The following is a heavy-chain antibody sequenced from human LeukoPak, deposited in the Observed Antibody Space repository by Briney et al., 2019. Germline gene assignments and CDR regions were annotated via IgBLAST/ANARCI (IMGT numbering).Heavy chain of an antibody. CDR3: AGRVGDSAFDI. CDR1: GGSISSYY. Sequence: SETLSLICTVSGGSISSYYRSWIRQPPGKGLEWIGYIAYTGSTNYNPSLKSRVTISVDTSKNQFSLKLSSVTVADTAVYYCAGRVGDSAFDIWGPGTMVTVSS. J-gene: IGHJ3*02. D-gene: IGHD1-26*01. CDR2: IAYTGST. V-gene: IGHV4-59*08.